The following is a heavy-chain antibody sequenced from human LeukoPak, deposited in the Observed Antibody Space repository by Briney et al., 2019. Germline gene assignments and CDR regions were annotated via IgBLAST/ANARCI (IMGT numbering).Heavy chain of an antibody. D-gene: IGHD6-6*01. J-gene: IGHJ6*03. Sequence: ASVKVSCKASGYTFTGYYMHWVRQAPGQGLEWMGRINPNSGGTNYAQKFQGRVTMTRDTSISTAYMELSRLRSDDTAVYYCARTRPPPYGCYYYYMDVWGKGTTVTVSS. V-gene: IGHV1-2*06. CDR2: INPNSGGT. CDR3: ARTRPPPYGCYYYYMDV. CDR1: GYTFTGYY.